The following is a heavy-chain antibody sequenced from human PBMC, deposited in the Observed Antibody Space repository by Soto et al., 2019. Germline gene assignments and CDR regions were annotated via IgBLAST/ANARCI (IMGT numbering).Heavy chain of an antibody. D-gene: IGHD2-15*01. CDR1: GFTFNHYA. J-gene: IGHJ4*02. CDR2: IIANGGT. CDR3: AKDYTVAADPSSVILFDY. V-gene: IGHV3-23*01. Sequence: PGGSLRLSCAASGFTFNHYAMSWVRQAPGKGLEWVSIIIANGGTFYADSVKGRFTISRDNSKNTVYLQMSSLRVEDTAIYYCAKDYTVAADPSSVILFDYWGQGDLVTVSS.